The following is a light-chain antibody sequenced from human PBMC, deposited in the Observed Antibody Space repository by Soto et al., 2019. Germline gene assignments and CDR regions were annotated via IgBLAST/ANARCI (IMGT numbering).Light chain of an antibody. J-gene: IGLJ3*02. CDR1: SSDVGAYKY. CDR2: EVS. Sequence: HSALTQPPSASGSPGQSVTISCTGTSSDVGAYKYVSWYQQYPGKAPKLMIYEVSKRPSGVSDRSSGSKSGNTASLTVSGLQAEDEAYYYCASYVGSNIWVFGGGTKLTVL. V-gene: IGLV2-8*01. CDR3: ASYVGSNIWV.